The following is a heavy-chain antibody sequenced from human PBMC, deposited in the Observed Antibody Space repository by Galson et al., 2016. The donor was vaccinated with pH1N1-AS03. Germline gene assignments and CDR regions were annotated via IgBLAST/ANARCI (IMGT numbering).Heavy chain of an antibody. CDR2: IDPSDSYT. CDR1: GYSFTKFW. V-gene: IGHV5-10-1*01. J-gene: IGHJ5*02. D-gene: IGHD3-22*01. Sequence: QSGAEVKMPGESLRISCKGSGYSFTKFWITWVRQMPGKGLEWMGRIDPSDSYTNYSPSFQGHVTISVDKSINNAYLQWSSLKASDSAMYYCARMTYHYDSTGYYGWLDPWGQGTLVTVSS. CDR3: ARMTYHYDSTGYYGWLDP.